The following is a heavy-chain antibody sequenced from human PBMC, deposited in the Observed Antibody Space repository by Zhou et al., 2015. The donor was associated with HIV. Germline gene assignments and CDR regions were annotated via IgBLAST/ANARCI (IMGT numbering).Heavy chain of an antibody. V-gene: IGHV1-18*01. D-gene: IGHD4-17*01. CDR3: ARDFGRGTETTRTDY. CDR1: GYTFNSYG. J-gene: IGHJ4*02. CDR2: ISAYNGNT. Sequence: QVHLVQSGAEVKKPGASVKVSCKASGYTFNSYGISWVRQAPGQGLEWMGWISAYNGNTNYARKLQGRVTMTTDTSTSTAYMELRSLRSDDTAVYYCARDFGRGTETTRTDYWGQGTLVIVSS.